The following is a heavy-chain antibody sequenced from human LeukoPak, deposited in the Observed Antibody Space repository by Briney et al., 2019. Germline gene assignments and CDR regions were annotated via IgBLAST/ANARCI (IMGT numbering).Heavy chain of an antibody. CDR3: AKSGLNRFDY. CDR2: VGGSGGNT. Sequence: GGSLRLSCAASGFTFSSDGMSWVRQAPGKGLEWVSAVGGSGGNTYYADSVKGRFPISKDDSKKTLYRQITSLRAEDTAVYYCAKSGLNRFDYWGQGILVTVSS. D-gene: IGHD3-3*01. J-gene: IGHJ4*02. V-gene: IGHV3-23*01. CDR1: GFTFSSDG.